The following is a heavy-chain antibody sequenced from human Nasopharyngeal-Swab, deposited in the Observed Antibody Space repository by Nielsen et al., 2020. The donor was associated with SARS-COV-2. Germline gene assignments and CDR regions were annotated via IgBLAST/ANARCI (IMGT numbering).Heavy chain of an antibody. CDR2: IIPIFGTA. CDR3: ARGTEVGATKNFDY. D-gene: IGHD1-26*01. CDR1: GGTFSSHA. J-gene: IGHJ4*02. V-gene: IGHV1-69*13. Sequence: SVKVSCKASGGTFSSHAISWVRQAPGQGLEWMGGIIPIFGTANYAQKFQGRVTITADESTSTAYMELSSLRSEDTAVYYCARGTEVGATKNFDYWGQGTLVTVSS.